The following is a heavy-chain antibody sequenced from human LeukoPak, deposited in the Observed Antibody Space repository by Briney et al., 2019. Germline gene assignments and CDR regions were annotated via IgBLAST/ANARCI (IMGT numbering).Heavy chain of an antibody. J-gene: IGHJ4*02. V-gene: IGHV3-74*01. CDR1: GFTFTSYW. CDR2: INSDGAIT. D-gene: IGHD5-18*01. CDR3: ARGAGGYSYG. Sequence: GGSLRLSCAASGFTFTSYWMHWVRQAPGKGLVWVSRINSDGAITSYADSVKGRFTISRDNANNTLYLQMNSLRAGDTAVYYCARGAGGYSYGWGQGTLVTVSS.